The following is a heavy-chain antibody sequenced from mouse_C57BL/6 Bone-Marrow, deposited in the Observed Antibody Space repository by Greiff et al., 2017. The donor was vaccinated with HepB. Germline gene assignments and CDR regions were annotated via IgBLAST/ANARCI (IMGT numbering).Heavy chain of an antibody. J-gene: IGHJ3*01. CDR2: IWGDGST. Sequence: VKLMESGPGLVAPSQSLSITCTVSGFSLTSYGVSWVRQPPGKGLEWLGVIWGDGSTNYHSALISRLSISKDNSKSQVFLKLNSLQTDDTATYYCAKPLYDGYFAWFAYWGQGTLVTVSA. CDR3: AKPLYDGYFAWFAY. D-gene: IGHD2-3*01. CDR1: GFSLTSYG. V-gene: IGHV2-3*01.